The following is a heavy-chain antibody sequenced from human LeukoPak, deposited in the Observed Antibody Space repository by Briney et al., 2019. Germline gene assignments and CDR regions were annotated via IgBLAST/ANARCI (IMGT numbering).Heavy chain of an antibody. J-gene: IGHJ4*02. CDR1: GFTFSGFA. V-gene: IGHV3-23*01. D-gene: IGHD6-19*01. CDR3: AKDRYSSGWYSDFDY. Sequence: PGGSLRLSCAASGFTFSGFAMTWVRQAPGKGLEWVSSIGSDYKTHYSESVKGRFTISRDNSKNTVYLQMNSLRAEDTAVYYCAKDRYSSGWYSDFDYWGQGTLVTVSS. CDR2: IGSDYKT.